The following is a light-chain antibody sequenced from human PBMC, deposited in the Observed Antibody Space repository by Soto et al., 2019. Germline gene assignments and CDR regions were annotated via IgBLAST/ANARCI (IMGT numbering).Light chain of an antibody. Sequence: QAVVTQPPSVSGAPGQRITISCIGSSSDIGAGSDAHWYQHVPGTAPKLLIYGTHNRPSGVPDRFSGSKSGTSASLAITGLQAEDEAEYYCQSYDTRLSAWVFGGGTKLTVL. CDR2: GTH. CDR1: SSDIGAGSD. J-gene: IGLJ3*02. CDR3: QSYDTRLSAWV. V-gene: IGLV1-40*01.